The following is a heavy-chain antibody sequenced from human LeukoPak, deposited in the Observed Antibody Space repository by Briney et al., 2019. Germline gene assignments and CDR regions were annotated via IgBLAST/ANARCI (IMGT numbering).Heavy chain of an antibody. CDR2: IKQDGGEK. V-gene: IGHV3-7*01. CDR1: GFTFSSYW. CDR3: ARHRLQLERRGLDY. D-gene: IGHD1-1*01. Sequence: PGGSLRLSCAASGFTFSSYWMSWLRESPGKGLEWVGNIKQDGGEKYYVDSVKGRFTISRDNAKNSLYLQMNSLRAEDTAVYYCARHRLQLERRGLDYWGQGTLVTVSS. J-gene: IGHJ4*02.